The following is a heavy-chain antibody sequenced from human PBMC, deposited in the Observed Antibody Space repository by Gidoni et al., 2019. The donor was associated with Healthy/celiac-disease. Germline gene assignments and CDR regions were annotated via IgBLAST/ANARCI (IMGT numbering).Heavy chain of an antibody. CDR3: ARHSGIAAAGTPD. D-gene: IGHD6-13*01. CDR2: IYYSGST. J-gene: IGHJ4*02. Sequence: QLQLQASGPGLVKPSETLSITCTVSGGSISSSSYYWGWIRQPPGKGLEWIGSIYYSGSTYYNPYLKSRVTISVDTSKNQFSLKLSSVTAADTAVYYCARHSGIAAAGTPDWGQGTLVTVSS. V-gene: IGHV4-39*01. CDR1: GGSISSSSYY.